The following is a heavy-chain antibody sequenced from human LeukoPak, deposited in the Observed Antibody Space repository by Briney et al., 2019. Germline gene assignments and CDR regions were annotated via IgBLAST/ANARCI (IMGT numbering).Heavy chain of an antibody. CDR1: GFTFSSYA. J-gene: IGHJ4*02. CDR3: AKDSFDWYYYDSSGRSDY. Sequence: GGSLRLSCAASGFTFSSYAMSWVRQAPGKGLEWVSAISGSGGSTYYADSVKGRFTISRDNSKNTLYLQMNSLRAEDTAVYYCAKDSFDWYYYDSSGRSDYWGQGTQVTVSS. V-gene: IGHV3-23*01. D-gene: IGHD3-22*01. CDR2: ISGSGGST.